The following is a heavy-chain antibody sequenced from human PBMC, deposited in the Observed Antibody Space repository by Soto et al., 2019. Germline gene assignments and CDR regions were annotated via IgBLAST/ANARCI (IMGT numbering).Heavy chain of an antibody. Sequence: SVKVSCKASGGTFSSYAISWVRQAPGQGLEWMGGIIPIFGTANYAQKFQGRVTITADESTSTAYMELSSLRSEDTAVYYCARGVGATIWPAFDIWGQGTMVTVSS. CDR1: GGTFSSYA. CDR2: IIPIFGTA. V-gene: IGHV1-69*13. CDR3: ARGVGATIWPAFDI. D-gene: IGHD1-26*01. J-gene: IGHJ3*02.